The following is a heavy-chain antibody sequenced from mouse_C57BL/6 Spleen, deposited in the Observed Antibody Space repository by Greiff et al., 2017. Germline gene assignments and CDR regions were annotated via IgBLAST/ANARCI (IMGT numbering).Heavy chain of an antibody. CDR1: GYTFTSYW. CDR2: IHPNSGST. J-gene: IGHJ4*01. Sequence: QVQLKQPGAELVKPGASVKLSCKASGYTFTSYWMHWVKQRPGQGLEWIGMIHPNSGSTNYNEKFKSKATLTVDKASSTAYMQLSSLTSEDSAVYYCARREITTVVATDAMDYWGQGTSVTVSS. V-gene: IGHV1-64*01. D-gene: IGHD1-1*01. CDR3: ARREITTVVATDAMDY.